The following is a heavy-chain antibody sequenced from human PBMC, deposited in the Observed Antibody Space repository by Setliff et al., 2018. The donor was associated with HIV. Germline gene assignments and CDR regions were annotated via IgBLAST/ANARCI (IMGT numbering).Heavy chain of an antibody. J-gene: IGHJ4*02. D-gene: IGHD3-16*01. V-gene: IGHV3-53*01. CDR2: IATNGGST. Sequence: PGGSLRLSCAASGFSVSSDYMAWVRQAPGKGLGWLSFIATNGGSTYYAASVQGRFTLSSDNSNNAVYLQMNSLRAEDTAVYYCAARLNFDYWGQGTLVTVSS. CDR3: AARLNFDY. CDR1: GFSVSSDY.